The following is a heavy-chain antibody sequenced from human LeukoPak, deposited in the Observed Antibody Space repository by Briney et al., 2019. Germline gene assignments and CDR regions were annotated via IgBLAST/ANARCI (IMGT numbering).Heavy chain of an antibody. V-gene: IGHV3-30*01. CDR2: ISFDGRET. Sequence: PGGSLRLSCAASGFTFSSYALRWVRQAPGKGLEWVAVISFDGRETSYADSVRGRFTISRDNSKNTLYVQMNSLRAEDTAVYYCATDNWNYVRSYYMDVWGEGTTVIVSS. CDR1: GFTFSSYA. D-gene: IGHD1-7*01. CDR3: ATDNWNYVRSYYMDV. J-gene: IGHJ6*03.